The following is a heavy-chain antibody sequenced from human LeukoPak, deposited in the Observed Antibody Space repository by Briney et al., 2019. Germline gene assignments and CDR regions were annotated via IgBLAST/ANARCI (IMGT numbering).Heavy chain of an antibody. D-gene: IGHD6-13*01. J-gene: IGHJ4*02. V-gene: IGHV3-64*04. CDR3: AKDRVVATGIGEFDY. CDR2: INSDGGST. CDR1: GFTFNNYA. Sequence: GGSLRLSCSASGFTFNNYAIHWVRQAPGKGLEYVSGINSDGGSTYYADSVKGRFTISRDSSRNTLYLHMNSLRAEDTAVYYCAKDRVVATGIGEFDYWGQGTLVTVSS.